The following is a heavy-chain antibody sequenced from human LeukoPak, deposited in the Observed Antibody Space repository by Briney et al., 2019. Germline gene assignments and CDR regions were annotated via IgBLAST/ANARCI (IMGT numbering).Heavy chain of an antibody. CDR2: IYYSGST. J-gene: IGHJ3*02. D-gene: IGHD3-10*01. CDR1: GGSISSYY. V-gene: IGHV4-59*01. Sequence: SETLSLTCTVSGGSISSYYGSWFRRPPGKGRRGMGYIYYSGSTNYNPSLKSRVTISVDTSKNQFSLKLSSVTAADTAVYYCARDRRSITMVRGNGAFDIWGQGTMVTVSS. CDR3: ARDRRSITMVRGNGAFDI.